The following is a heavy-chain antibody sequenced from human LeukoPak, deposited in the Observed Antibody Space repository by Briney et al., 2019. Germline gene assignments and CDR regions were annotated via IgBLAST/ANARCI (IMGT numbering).Heavy chain of an antibody. J-gene: IGHJ4*02. D-gene: IGHD3-9*01. CDR1: GGSISSYY. V-gene: IGHV4-59*08. Sequence: PSETLSLTCTVSGGSISSYYWSWIRQPPGKGLEWIGYTYYSGSTNYNPSLKSRVTISVDTSKNQFSLKLSSVTAADTAVYYCARHRGDFDWLPYYFDYWGRGTLVTVSS. CDR3: ARHRGDFDWLPYYFDY. CDR2: TYYSGST.